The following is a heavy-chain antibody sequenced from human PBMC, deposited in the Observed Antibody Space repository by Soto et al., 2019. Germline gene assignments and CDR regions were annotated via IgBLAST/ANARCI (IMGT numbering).Heavy chain of an antibody. Sequence: QVQLVQSGAEVKKPGASVKVSCKASGYTFTGYYMHWVRQAPGQGLEWMGWINPNSGGTNYAQKFQGWVTMTRDTSSSTAYMELSRLRSDDTAVYYCARGRGGYCSGGSCYSGNRFDPWGQGTLVTVSS. J-gene: IGHJ5*02. CDR2: INPNSGGT. V-gene: IGHV1-2*04. CDR1: GYTFTGYY. D-gene: IGHD2-15*01. CDR3: ARGRGGYCSGGSCYSGNRFDP.